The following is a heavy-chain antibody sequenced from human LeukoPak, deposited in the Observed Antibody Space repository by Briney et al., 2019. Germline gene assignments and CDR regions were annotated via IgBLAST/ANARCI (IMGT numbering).Heavy chain of an antibody. CDR1: GFTFNSYE. CDR2: ISSSSSTI. CDR3: ARDGERYCSSTSCFSLKNYYYMDV. Sequence: PGGSLRLSCTASGFTFNSYEMNWVRQAPGKGLEWVSYISSSSSTIYYADSVKGRFTISRDNAKNSLYLQMNSLRAEDTAVYYCARDGERYCSSTSCFSLKNYYYMDVWGKGTTVTVSS. V-gene: IGHV3-48*01. J-gene: IGHJ6*03. D-gene: IGHD2-2*01.